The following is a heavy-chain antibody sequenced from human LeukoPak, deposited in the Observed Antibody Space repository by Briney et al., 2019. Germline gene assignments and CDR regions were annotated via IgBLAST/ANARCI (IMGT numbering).Heavy chain of an antibody. J-gene: IGHJ4*02. CDR3: AKKTPGTYSFDY. D-gene: IGHD6-13*01. CDR2: RGTAGDT. Sequence: GGSLRLSCAASGFTFSSSAMNWVRQVPGKGLEWVSARGTAGDTYYADSVKGRFTISRDDSKNTLYLQMTSLRAEDTAVYYCAKKTPGTYSFDYWGQGTLVTVSP. CDR1: GFTFSSSA. V-gene: IGHV3-23*01.